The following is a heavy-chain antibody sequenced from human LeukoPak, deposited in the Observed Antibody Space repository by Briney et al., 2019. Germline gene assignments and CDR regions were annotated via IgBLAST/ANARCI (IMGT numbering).Heavy chain of an antibody. CDR3: ARHSVYDILTGSFDY. Sequence: SETLSLTCTVSVDSISIYYRSWVPDPPGRGRECVGYIYNSGSTNYNPSVKSRVTISVDTSKNQFSLKLSSVAAADTAVYYCARHSVYDILTGSFDYWGQGTLVTVSS. CDR2: IYNSGST. D-gene: IGHD3-9*01. V-gene: IGHV4-59*08. CDR1: VDSISIYY. J-gene: IGHJ4*02.